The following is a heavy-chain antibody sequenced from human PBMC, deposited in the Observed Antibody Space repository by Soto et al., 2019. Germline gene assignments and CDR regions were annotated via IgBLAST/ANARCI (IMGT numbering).Heavy chain of an antibody. V-gene: IGHV5-51*01. D-gene: IGHD2-15*01. CDR3: ARYSTGTWYWYFDL. Sequence: EVQLVQSGAEVKKPGESLKISCKGSGYSFTTYWIGWVRQMPGKGLEWMGVIYPGDSDPRYSPSFQGQVTISADKSFNPADLQWSSLKASDTAMYYCARYSTGTWYWYFDLWGRGTLVTVSS. CDR1: GYSFTTYW. CDR2: IYPGDSDP. J-gene: IGHJ2*01.